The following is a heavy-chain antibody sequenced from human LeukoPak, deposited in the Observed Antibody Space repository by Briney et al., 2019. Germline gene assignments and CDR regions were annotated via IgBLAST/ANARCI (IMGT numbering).Heavy chain of an antibody. CDR1: GFTFSSYA. D-gene: IGHD3-10*01. J-gene: IGHJ3*02. CDR2: ISYDGSNK. Sequence: GRSLRLSCAASGFTFSSYAMHWVRQAPGKGLEWVAVISYDGSNKYYADSVKGRFTISRDNFKNTLYLQMNSLRAEDTAVYYCARDGAYHPLGVNDAFDIWGQGTMVTVSS. CDR3: ARDGAYHPLGVNDAFDI. V-gene: IGHV3-30-3*01.